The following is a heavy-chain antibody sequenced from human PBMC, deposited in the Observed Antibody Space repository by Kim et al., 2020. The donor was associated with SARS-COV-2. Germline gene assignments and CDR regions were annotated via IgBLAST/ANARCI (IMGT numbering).Heavy chain of an antibody. CDR2: INPTGDST. Sequence: ASVKVSCKASGYTFIDYYIHWVRQAPGQGLEWMGIINPTGDSTDYAQKFQGRVTMTRDTSTNTVHMELRGLKSEDTGIYFCARDGENCSGGTCSYFYYYGMDVWGNGTMVTVSS. V-gene: IGHV1-46*01. J-gene: IGHJ6*04. D-gene: IGHD2-15*01. CDR3: ARDGENCSGGTCSYFYYYGMDV. CDR1: GYTFIDYY.